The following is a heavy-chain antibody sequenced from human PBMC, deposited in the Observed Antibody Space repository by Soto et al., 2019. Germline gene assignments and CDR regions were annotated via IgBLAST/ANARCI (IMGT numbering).Heavy chain of an antibody. CDR2: ISSSSSYI. CDR1: GFTFSSYS. CDR3: ARDRIAHNWFDP. D-gene: IGHD6-13*01. J-gene: IGHJ5*02. Sequence: SLRLSCAASGFTFSSYSINWVREAPGKGLEWVSSISSSSSYIYYADSVKGRFTISRDNAKNSLYLQMNSLRAEDTAVYYCARDRIAHNWFDPWGQGTLVTVSS. V-gene: IGHV3-21*01.